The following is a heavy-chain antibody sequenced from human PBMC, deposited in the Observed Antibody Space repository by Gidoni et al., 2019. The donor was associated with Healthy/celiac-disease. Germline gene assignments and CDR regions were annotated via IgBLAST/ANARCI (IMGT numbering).Heavy chain of an antibody. Sequence: QVQLQQWGAGPLKPSETLSLTCAVYGGSFSGYYWSWIRQPPGKGLEWIGEINHSGSTNYNPSLKSRVTISVDTSKNQFSLKLSSVTAAVTAVYYCARYGAIFGVGDYWGQGTLVTVSS. V-gene: IGHV4-34*01. D-gene: IGHD3-3*01. CDR3: ARYGAIFGVGDY. J-gene: IGHJ4*02. CDR2: INHSGST. CDR1: GGSFSGYY.